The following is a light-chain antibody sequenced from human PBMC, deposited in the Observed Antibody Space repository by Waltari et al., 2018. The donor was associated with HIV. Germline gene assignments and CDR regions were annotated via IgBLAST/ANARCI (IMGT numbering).Light chain of an antibody. J-gene: IGLJ2*01. CDR1: SSNVGRNS. V-gene: IGLV1-44*01. Sequence: QSVLTQPPSASGTPGQRVTISCSGSSSNVGRNSVSWYRQFPGTAPKLLIYKTNQRPSGVPDRFSGSKSGTSASLAISGLQSDDESVYYCAAWDDSLNGPLFGGGTQLTVL. CDR2: KTN. CDR3: AAWDDSLNGPL.